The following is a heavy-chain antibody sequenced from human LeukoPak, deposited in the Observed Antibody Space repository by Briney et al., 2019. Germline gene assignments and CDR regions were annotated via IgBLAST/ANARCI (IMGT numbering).Heavy chain of an antibody. Sequence: PGGSLRLSCAASGFTFDDYAMHWVRQAPGKGLEWVSLISGDGGSTYYADSVKGRFTISRDNSKNSLYLQMNGLRTEDTALYYCAKIPGYGRGYRTPRPLYYFDYWGQGTLVTVSS. D-gene: IGHD5-18*01. CDR3: AKIPGYGRGYRTPRPLYYFDY. V-gene: IGHV3-43*02. CDR2: ISGDGGST. J-gene: IGHJ4*02. CDR1: GFTFDDYA.